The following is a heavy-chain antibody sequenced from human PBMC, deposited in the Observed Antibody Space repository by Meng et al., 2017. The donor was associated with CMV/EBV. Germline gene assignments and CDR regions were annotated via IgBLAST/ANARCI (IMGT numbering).Heavy chain of an antibody. Sequence: ASVKVSCKASGYTFTGYYMHWVRQAPGQGLEWMGWINPNSGGTNYAQKFQGRVTMTRDTSISTAYMELSRLRSDDTAVYYCARGGAYCGGDCYSFAFDIRGQGTMVTVSS. CDR3: ARGGAYCGGDCYSFAFDI. CDR1: GYTFTGYY. J-gene: IGHJ3*02. CDR2: INPNSGGT. D-gene: IGHD2-21*01. V-gene: IGHV1-2*02.